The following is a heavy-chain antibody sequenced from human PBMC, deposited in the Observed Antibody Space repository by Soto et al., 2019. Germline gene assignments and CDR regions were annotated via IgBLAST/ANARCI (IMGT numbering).Heavy chain of an antibody. CDR2: INHSGST. J-gene: IGHJ5*02. D-gene: IGHD3-22*01. CDR3: ASGASSGYYPLS. V-gene: IGHV4-34*01. CDR1: GGSFSGYY. Sequence: QVQLQQWGAGLLKPSETLSLTCAVYGGSFSGYYWSWIRQPPGKGLEWIGEINHSGSTNYNPSLKRRVTISVDTSKNQFSLKLSSVTAADTAVYYCASGASSGYYPLSWDQGTLVTVSS.